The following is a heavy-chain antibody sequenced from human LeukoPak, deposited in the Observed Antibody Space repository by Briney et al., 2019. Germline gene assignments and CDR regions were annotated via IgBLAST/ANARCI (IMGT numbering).Heavy chain of an antibody. CDR2: IKWNGVST. CDR3: ARNYDRDYYGSGSYYLGGY. CDR1: GFRLDDYG. V-gene: IGHV3-20*04. J-gene: IGHJ4*02. Sequence: GGSLRLSCAASGFRLDDYGMSWVRHAPGKGLEWISGIKWNGVSTCYADSIKGRFTISRDNAKNSLYLQMNSLRAEDTAVYYCARNYDRDYYGSGSYYLGGYWGQGTLVTVSS. D-gene: IGHD3-10*01.